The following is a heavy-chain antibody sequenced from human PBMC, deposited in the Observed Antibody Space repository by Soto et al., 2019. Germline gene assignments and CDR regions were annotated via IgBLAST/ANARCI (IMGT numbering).Heavy chain of an antibody. CDR3: ARGSYYYDSSGTAEYFQQ. CDR1: GGTFSSYA. D-gene: IGHD3-22*01. CDR2: IIPIFGTA. J-gene: IGHJ1*01. V-gene: IGHV1-69*13. Sequence: GASVKVSCKASGGTFSSYAISWVRQAPGQGLEWMGGIIPIFGTANYAQKFQGRVTITADESTSTAYMELSSLRSEDTAVYYCARGSYYYDSSGTAEYFQQWGQGTLVTVSS.